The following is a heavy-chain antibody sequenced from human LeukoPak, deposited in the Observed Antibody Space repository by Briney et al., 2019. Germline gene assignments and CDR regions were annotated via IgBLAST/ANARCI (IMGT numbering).Heavy chain of an antibody. CDR3: ATLSGTFRVDY. CDR2: IYYRGST. Sequence: PSETLSLTCTVSGGSISSSFYWGWIRQPPGKGLEWIGSIYYRGSTHYNPPLKSRVTISVDTSKNQFSLKLSSVTAADTAVYYCATLSGTFRVDYWGQGTLVTVSS. D-gene: IGHD1-26*01. V-gene: IGHV4-39*07. CDR1: GGSISSSFY. J-gene: IGHJ4*02.